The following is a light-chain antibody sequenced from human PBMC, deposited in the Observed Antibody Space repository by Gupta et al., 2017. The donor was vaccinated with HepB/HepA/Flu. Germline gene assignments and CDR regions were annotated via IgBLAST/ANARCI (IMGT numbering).Light chain of an antibody. CDR2: TAS. CDR1: QSIINY. J-gene: IGKJ3*01. CDR3: QQSYTWDGLT. Sequence: DIQMTQSPSSLSATVGDRVTITCRASQSIINYLHWYQQKPGEAPKLLIYTASNLQSGVPSRFSGSGSGTDFTLTITSLQPEDFATYYRQQSYTWDGLTFGPGTKVDIK. V-gene: IGKV1-39*01.